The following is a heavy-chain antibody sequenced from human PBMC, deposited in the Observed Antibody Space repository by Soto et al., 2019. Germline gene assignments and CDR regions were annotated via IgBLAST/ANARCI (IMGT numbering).Heavy chain of an antibody. V-gene: IGHV3-11*06. CDR2: ISSSSSYT. J-gene: IGHJ6*02. CDR3: ARDYYDSSGYYPNSYYYGLDV. D-gene: IGHD3-22*01. Sequence: GGSLGLSSAASGFTFSDYYMSWIRQAPGKGLEWVSYISSSSSYTDYADSVKGRFTISRDNAKNSLYLQMNSLRAEDTAVYYCARDYYDSSGYYPNSYYYGLDVWAQGTTVTVSS. CDR1: GFTFSDYY.